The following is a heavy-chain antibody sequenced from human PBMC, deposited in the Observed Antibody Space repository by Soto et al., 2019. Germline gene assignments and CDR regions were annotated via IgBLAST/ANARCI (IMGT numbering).Heavy chain of an antibody. CDR2: ISAYNGNT. D-gene: IGHD1-26*01. J-gene: IGHJ3*01. CDR1: AYTFTTYG. V-gene: IGHV1-18*04. CDR3: ARPEDLYSGSYYL. Sequence: ASVKVSCKASAYTFTTYGISCVRQAPGQELEWMGWISAYNGNTNYAQKLQGRVTMTTDTSTSTAYMELGSLRSDDTAVYYCARPEDLYSGSYYLWGQGTMVTVS.